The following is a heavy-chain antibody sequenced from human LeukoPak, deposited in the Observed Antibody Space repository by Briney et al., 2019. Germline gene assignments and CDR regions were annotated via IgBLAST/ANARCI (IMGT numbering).Heavy chain of an antibody. CDR2: ISWNSGSI. V-gene: IGHV3-9*01. D-gene: IGHD2-2*01. CDR3: AKASHCSSTSCYLDY. CDR1: GFTFDDYA. Sequence: GRSLRLSCAASGFTFDDYAMHWARQAPGKGLEWVSGISWNSGSIGYADSVKGRFTISRDNAKNSLYLQMNSLRAEDTALYYCAKASHCSSTSCYLDYWGQGTLVTVSS. J-gene: IGHJ4*02.